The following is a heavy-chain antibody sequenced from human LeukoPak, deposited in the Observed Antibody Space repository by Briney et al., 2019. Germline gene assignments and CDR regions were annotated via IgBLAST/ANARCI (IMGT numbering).Heavy chain of an antibody. CDR1: GFTFSSYW. CDR2: IKQDGSEK. Sequence: GGSLRLSCAASGFTFSSYWMSWVRQAPGKGLEWVANIKQDGSEKYYVDSVKGRFTTSRDNAKNSLYLQMNSLRAEDTAVYYCAREVRGIHIDYWGQGTLVTVSS. CDR3: AREVRGIHIDY. J-gene: IGHJ4*02. D-gene: IGHD1-14*01. V-gene: IGHV3-7*01.